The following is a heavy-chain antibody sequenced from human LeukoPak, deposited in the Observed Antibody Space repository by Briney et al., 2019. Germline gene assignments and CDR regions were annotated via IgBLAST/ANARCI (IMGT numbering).Heavy chain of an antibody. CDR3: ARASPYSSSWYPNYYYYYGMDV. V-gene: IGHV3-23*01. Sequence: GDSLRLSCAASGFTFTKYWMTWVRQAPGKGLEWVSAISGSGGSTYYADSVKGRFTISRDNSKNTLYLQMNSLRAEDTAVYYCARASPYSSSWYPNYYYYYGMDVWGQGTTVTVSS. D-gene: IGHD6-13*01. J-gene: IGHJ6*02. CDR2: ISGSGGST. CDR1: GFTFTKYW.